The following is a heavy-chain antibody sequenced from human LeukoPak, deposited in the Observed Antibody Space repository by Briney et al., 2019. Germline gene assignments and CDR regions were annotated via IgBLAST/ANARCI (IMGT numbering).Heavy chain of an antibody. D-gene: IGHD3-22*01. CDR3: ARDKYYYDTSGYRYGMDV. J-gene: IGHJ6*02. V-gene: IGHV4-30-4*01. CDR2: IYYSGST. CDR1: GGSISSGDYY. Sequence: SQTLSLTCTVSGGSISSGDYYWSWIRQPPGKGLEWIGYIYYSGSTYYNPSLKSRVTISLDTSKNQFSLKLSSVTAADTAVYYCARDKYYYDTSGYRYGMDVWGQGTTVTVSS.